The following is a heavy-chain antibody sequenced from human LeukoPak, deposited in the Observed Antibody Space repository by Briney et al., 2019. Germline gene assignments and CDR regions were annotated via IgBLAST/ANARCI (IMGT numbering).Heavy chain of an antibody. CDR1: GYTFTSYG. CDR3: ARDLWFGELFPLGY. J-gene: IGHJ4*02. CDR2: ISAYNGNT. Sequence: ASVNVSCKASGYTFTSYGISWVRQAPGQGLEWMGWISAYNGNTNYAQKLQGRVTMTTDTSTSTAYMELRSLRSDDTAVYYCARDLWFGELFPLGYWGQGTLVTVSS. V-gene: IGHV1-18*01. D-gene: IGHD3-10*01.